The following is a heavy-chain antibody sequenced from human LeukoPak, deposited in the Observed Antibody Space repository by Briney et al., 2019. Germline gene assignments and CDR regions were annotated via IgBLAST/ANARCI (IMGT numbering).Heavy chain of an antibody. CDR3: ARDSTYYYDSGSSGPHYFDN. CDR2: ISSGGTYE. CDR1: GFTFSKYA. V-gene: IGHV3-30*01. Sequence: GKSLRLSCAASGFTFSKYAMHWVRPAPGKGLEWVSLISSGGTYEYYADSVKGRFTISRDNSKNTLYLQLNSLRAEDTAVYYCARDSTYYYDSGSSGPHYFDNWGQGTLVTVSS. J-gene: IGHJ4*02. D-gene: IGHD3-10*01.